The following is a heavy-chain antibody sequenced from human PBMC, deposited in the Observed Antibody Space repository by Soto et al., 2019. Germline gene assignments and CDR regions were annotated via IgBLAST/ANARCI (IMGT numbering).Heavy chain of an antibody. CDR2: IIPVLDVE. D-gene: IGHD2-15*01. Sequence: QVQLVQSGAEVKKPGSSVKVSCKASGGSFTSFIVTWVRQAPGQGLEWMGRIIPVLDVEYYAQKFQGRLRITADKSTNTAYMELRSLRTEDTAVYYCAKSPNPGSPTPSCYGMDVWGLGTTVTVSS. J-gene: IGHJ6*02. V-gene: IGHV1-69*02. CDR1: GGSFTSFI. CDR3: AKSPNPGSPTPSCYGMDV.